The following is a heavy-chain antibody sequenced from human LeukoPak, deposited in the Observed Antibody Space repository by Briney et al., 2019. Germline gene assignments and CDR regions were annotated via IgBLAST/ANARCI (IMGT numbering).Heavy chain of an antibody. CDR2: ISVYNGNT. J-gene: IGHJ4*02. V-gene: IGHV1-18*01. CDR1: GYTFTSYG. D-gene: IGHD4-17*01. Sequence: GASVKVSCKASGYTFTSYGISWVRQAPGQGLDWMGWISVYNGNTNYAQKLQGRVTMTTDASTSTAYMELRSLRSDDTAVYYCVRGDYGDYYTFDYWGQGTLVTVSS. CDR3: VRGDYGDYYTFDY.